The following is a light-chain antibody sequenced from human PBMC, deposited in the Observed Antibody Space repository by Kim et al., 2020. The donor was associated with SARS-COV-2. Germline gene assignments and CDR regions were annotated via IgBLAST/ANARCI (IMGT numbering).Light chain of an antibody. J-gene: IGLJ2*01. Sequence: SYELTQPLSESAAPGQTATITCGGNNIGDKSVHWYQQKPGQAPLLVVYYDRDRPSGIPERFSGSNSGNIATLSISRVEAGDEADYYCQVWDRSSDHVVFGGGTKLTVL. CDR2: YDR. CDR3: QVWDRSSDHVV. V-gene: IGLV3-21*02. CDR1: NIGDKS.